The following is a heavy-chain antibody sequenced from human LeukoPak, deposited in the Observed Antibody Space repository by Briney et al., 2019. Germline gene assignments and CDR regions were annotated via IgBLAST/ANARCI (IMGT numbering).Heavy chain of an antibody. CDR2: ISHTGDTT. CDR1: GFPFSSYA. J-gene: IGHJ4*02. Sequence: PGGSLRLSCVTSGFPFSSYAVTWVRQAPGKGLEWISTISHTGDTTYYADSVKGRFSISRDNSDNTLFLQMSSLRAEDTAVYFCAKGTCTSTTCYMDHWGRGILVTVSS. CDR3: AKGTCTSTTCYMDH. D-gene: IGHD2-2*02. V-gene: IGHV3-23*01.